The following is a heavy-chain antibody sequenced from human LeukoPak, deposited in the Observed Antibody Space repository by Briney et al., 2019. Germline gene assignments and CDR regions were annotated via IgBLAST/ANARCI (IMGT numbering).Heavy chain of an antibody. V-gene: IGHV1-2*02. CDR3: ARHTTIFGVALIDI. CDR2: IHPNSGGT. CDR1: GYTFTDYY. J-gene: IGHJ3*02. D-gene: IGHD3-3*01. Sequence: ASVKVSCKASGYTFTDYYMHWLRQAPGQGLEWMGWIHPNSGGTNYAQKFQGRVTMTRDTSISTAYMDLSSLRSDDTAVYYCARHTTIFGVALIDIWGQGTMVTVSS.